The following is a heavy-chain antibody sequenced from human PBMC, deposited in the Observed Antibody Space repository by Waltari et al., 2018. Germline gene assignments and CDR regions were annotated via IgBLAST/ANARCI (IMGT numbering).Heavy chain of an antibody. CDR2: IKQDGSEK. D-gene: IGHD2-2*01. J-gene: IGHJ3*02. CDR3: ARTPALGYQDAFDI. Sequence: EVQLVESGGGLVQPGGSLRLSCAASGFTFSSYWMSWVRQAPGKGLEWVANIKQDGSEKDYVASVTGRFTISRDNAKHSLYLQMNSLRVEDTAVYYCARTPALGYQDAFDIWGQGTMVTVSS. V-gene: IGHV3-7*01. CDR1: GFTFSSYW.